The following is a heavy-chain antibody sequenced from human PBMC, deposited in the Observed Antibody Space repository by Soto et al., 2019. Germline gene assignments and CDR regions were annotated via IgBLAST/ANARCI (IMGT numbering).Heavy chain of an antibody. CDR3: ARDQTYYYDSSGRTKDY. V-gene: IGHV1-18*01. Sequence: GASVKVSCKASGYTFTSYGISWVRQAPGQGLEWMGWISAYNGNTNYAQKLQGRVTMTTDTSTSTAYMELRSLRSDDTAVYYCARDQTYYYDSSGRTKDYWGQGTLVTVSS. CDR2: ISAYNGNT. J-gene: IGHJ4*02. D-gene: IGHD3-22*01. CDR1: GYTFTSYG.